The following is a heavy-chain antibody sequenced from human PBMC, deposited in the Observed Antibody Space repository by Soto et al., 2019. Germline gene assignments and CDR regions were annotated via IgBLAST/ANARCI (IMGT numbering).Heavy chain of an antibody. D-gene: IGHD4-17*01. Sequence: EVQLVESGGGLVQPGGSLILSCAASGFTFSTYHMNWVRQAPGKVLEWVSYIHSGGSRIYYADSVKGRFTISRDNAKNSLYLQMNSLRAEDTAVYYCARDGSTVTTNYHYAMDVWGQGTTVTVSS. CDR1: GFTFSTYH. CDR2: IHSGGSRI. CDR3: ARDGSTVTTNYHYAMDV. J-gene: IGHJ6*02. V-gene: IGHV3-48*03.